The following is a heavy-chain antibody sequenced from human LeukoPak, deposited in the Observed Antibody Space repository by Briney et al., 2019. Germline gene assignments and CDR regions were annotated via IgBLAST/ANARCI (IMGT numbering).Heavy chain of an antibody. Sequence: GGSLRLSCAASEFTFSNYWMSWVRQAPGKGLEWVSAISGSGGSTYYADSVKGRFTISRDNSKNTLYLQMNSLRAEDTAVYYCTRGAAGPHYFDYWGQGTLVTVSS. CDR3: TRGAAGPHYFDY. CDR1: EFTFSNYW. V-gene: IGHV3-23*01. CDR2: ISGSGGST. D-gene: IGHD6-13*01. J-gene: IGHJ4*02.